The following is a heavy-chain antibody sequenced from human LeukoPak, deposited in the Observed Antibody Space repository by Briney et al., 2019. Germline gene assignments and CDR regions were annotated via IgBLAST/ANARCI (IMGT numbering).Heavy chain of an antibody. J-gene: IGHJ3*02. Sequence: PSETLSLTCTVSGGSVSSGSYYWSWIRQPPGKGLEWIGYIYYSGSTNYNPSLKSRVTISVHTSRNQFSLKLSSVTAADTAVYYCARQGQMTTVTDGAFDIWGQGTMVTVSS. D-gene: IGHD4-17*01. CDR1: GGSVSSGSYY. CDR2: IYYSGST. V-gene: IGHV4-61*01. CDR3: ARQGQMTTVTDGAFDI.